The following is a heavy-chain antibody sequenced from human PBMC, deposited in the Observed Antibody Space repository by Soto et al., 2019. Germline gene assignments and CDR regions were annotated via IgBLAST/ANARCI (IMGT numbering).Heavy chain of an antibody. CDR1: GYTFTGYY. D-gene: IGHD7-27*01. CDR2: INPNSGGT. CDR3: ARLTGDLYYFCY. J-gene: IGHJ4*02. V-gene: IGHV1-2*04. Sequence: ASVKVSCKASGYTFTGYYMHWVRQAPGQGLEWMGWINPNSGGTNYAQKFQGWVTMTMDTSISTAYMELSRLRSDDTAVYYWARLTGDLYYFCYWGQGTLGTVSS.